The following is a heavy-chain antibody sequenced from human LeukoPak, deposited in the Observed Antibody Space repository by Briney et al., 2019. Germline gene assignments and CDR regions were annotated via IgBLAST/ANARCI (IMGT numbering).Heavy chain of an antibody. CDR2: ISWNSDDI. CDR3: ARAVGYCSGGSCSLDY. V-gene: IGHV3-9*01. CDR1: GFSFDYYG. J-gene: IGHJ4*02. D-gene: IGHD2-15*01. Sequence: GGSLRLSCAASGFSFDYYGMHWVRQAPGKGLEWVSGISWNSDDIGYADSVKGRFTISRDNAKNSLYLQMNSLRAEDTAVYYCARAVGYCSGGSCSLDYWGQGTLVTVSS.